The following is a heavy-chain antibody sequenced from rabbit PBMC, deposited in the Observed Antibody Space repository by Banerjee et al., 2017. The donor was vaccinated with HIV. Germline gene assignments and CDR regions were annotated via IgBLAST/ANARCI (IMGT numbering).Heavy chain of an antibody. D-gene: IGHD1-1*01. Sequence: QSLEESGGDLVKPGASLTLTCTASGFSFSDKYVMCWVRQAPGKGLEWIACIYTGSSGTTYYASWAKGRFTISKTSSTTVTLQMTSLTAADTATYFCARGGAVVRYFTLWGPGTLVTVS. CDR1: GFSFSDKYV. CDR2: IYTGSSGTT. J-gene: IGHJ4*01. V-gene: IGHV1S40*01. CDR3: ARGGAVVRYFTL.